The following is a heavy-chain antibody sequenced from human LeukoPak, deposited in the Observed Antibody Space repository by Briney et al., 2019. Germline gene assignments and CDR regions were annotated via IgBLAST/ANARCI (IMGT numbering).Heavy chain of an antibody. J-gene: IGHJ4*02. CDR2: IQYDGSEK. CDR1: GLTFTFSTSG. CDR3: AREGGNIEIGEFDY. D-gene: IGHD3-16*02. V-gene: IGHV3-30*02. Sequence: PGGSLRLSCAASGLTFTFSTSGIDWVRQAPGKGLEWVAFIQYDGSEKYYADSVKGRCTTSRDNSKNTVYLQMNSLTGADTAIYYCAREGGNIEIGEFDYWGQGTLVTVSS.